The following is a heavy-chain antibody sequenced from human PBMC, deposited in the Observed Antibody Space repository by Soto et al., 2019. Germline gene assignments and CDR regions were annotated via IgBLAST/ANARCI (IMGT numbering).Heavy chain of an antibody. J-gene: IGHJ5*02. CDR3: ARDLQAGTDNVNWFAP. Sequence: QVQLVESGGGVVQPGRSLRLSCAASGFSISRSAMHWVRQAPGKGLEWVAVIAYDGSTRWYADSAKGRFTISRDNSKNTVYLQMSSRRGEDTAVYYCARDLQAGTDNVNWFAPWGQGTLVTVSS. D-gene: IGHD1-1*01. CDR2: IAYDGSTR. V-gene: IGHV3-30*04. CDR1: GFSISRSA.